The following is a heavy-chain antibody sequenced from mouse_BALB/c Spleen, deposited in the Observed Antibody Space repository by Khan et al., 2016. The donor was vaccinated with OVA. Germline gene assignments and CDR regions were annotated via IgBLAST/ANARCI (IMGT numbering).Heavy chain of an antibody. D-gene: IGHD1-1*01. CDR1: GYSFTGYY. Sequence: LVKTGASVKISCKASGYSFTGYYMHWVKQSHGKSLEWIGYISCYNGSTTYNQKFKGKATFTVDTSSSTVYMQFTSLTSEDSGVYYCARGDYYGSSSFAYWGQGTLVTVSA. V-gene: IGHV1S34*01. CDR3: ARGDYYGSSSFAY. CDR2: ISCYNGST. J-gene: IGHJ3*01.